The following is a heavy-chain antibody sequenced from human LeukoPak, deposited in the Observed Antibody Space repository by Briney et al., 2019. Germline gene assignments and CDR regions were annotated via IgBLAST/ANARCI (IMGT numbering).Heavy chain of an antibody. J-gene: IGHJ4*02. CDR3: ARDGNGNWVPF. Sequence: GGSLRLSCAASGFSFSTYSMNWVRQAPGKGLEWVSSIDTTGSYILYTDSVKGRFTISRDNAKNSLYLQMNSLRAEDTAVYYCARDGNGNWVPFWGQGTLVTVSS. V-gene: IGHV3-21*01. CDR2: IDTTGSYI. CDR1: GFSFSTYS. D-gene: IGHD1-1*01.